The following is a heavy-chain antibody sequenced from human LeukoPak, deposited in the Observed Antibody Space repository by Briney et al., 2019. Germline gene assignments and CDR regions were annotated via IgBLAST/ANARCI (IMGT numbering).Heavy chain of an antibody. D-gene: IGHD2-2*01. Sequence: PGGSLLLSCAASGFTFDNYAMHWVRQAPGKGLEWVSHITWDGNIAYYADSVKGRFTISRDNSKNSMFLQMNRLRPDDTALYYCAKAAEGVVVPAAGFDYWGQGTLVTVSS. CDR1: GFTFDNYA. V-gene: IGHV3-43D*04. J-gene: IGHJ4*02. CDR2: ITWDGNIA. CDR3: AKAAEGVVVPAAGFDY.